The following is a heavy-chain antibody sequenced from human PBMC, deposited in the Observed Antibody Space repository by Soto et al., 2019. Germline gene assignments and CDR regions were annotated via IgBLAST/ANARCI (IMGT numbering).Heavy chain of an antibody. CDR1: GGSIRSYY. V-gene: IGHV4-4*07. J-gene: IGHJ6*02. Sequence: SETLSLTCTVSGGSIRSYYWTWVRQPAGKPLEWIGRIYTSGSTNYNPSLKSRVSMSVDTSKKQFSLEVTSVTAADTAVYYCAREGASGFGMDFWGQGTTVTVSS. CDR2: IYTSGST. D-gene: IGHD1-26*01. CDR3: AREGASGFGMDF.